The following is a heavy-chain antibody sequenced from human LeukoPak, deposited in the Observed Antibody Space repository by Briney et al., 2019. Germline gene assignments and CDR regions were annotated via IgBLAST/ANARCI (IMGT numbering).Heavy chain of an antibody. Sequence: PGGSLRLSCAASGFTFSRYGMSWVRQAPGKGLEWVSAISGSGGSTYYADSVKGRFTISRDNSKNTLYLQINSLRAEDTAVYYCAKDHLPGIVVADRDYWGQGTPVTVSS. CDR1: GFTFSRYG. V-gene: IGHV3-23*01. CDR3: AKDHLPGIVVADRDY. CDR2: ISGSGGST. J-gene: IGHJ4*02. D-gene: IGHD6-19*01.